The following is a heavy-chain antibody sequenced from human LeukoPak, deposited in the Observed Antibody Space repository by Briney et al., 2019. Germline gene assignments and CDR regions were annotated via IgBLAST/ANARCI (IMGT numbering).Heavy chain of an antibody. V-gene: IGHV3-9*01. CDR1: GFTFDDYA. J-gene: IGHJ4*02. Sequence: GRSLRLSCAASGFTFDDYAMHWVRQARGKGLEWVSGISWNSGSIGYADSVKGRFTISRDNAKNSLYLQMNSLRAEDTALYYCAKSVGSGWYRSPTYFDYWGQGTLVTVSS. CDR3: AKSVGSGWYRSPTYFDY. D-gene: IGHD6-19*01. CDR2: ISWNSGSI.